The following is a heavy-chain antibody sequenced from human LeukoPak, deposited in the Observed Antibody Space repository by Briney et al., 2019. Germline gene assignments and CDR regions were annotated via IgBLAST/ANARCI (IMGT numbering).Heavy chain of an antibody. CDR2: IYYSGST. CDR3: ARWPYYYYGLDV. Sequence: PSEPLSLTCTVSGGSISSHYWSWIRQPPGKGLEWIGYIYYSGSTNYNPSLKSRVTISVDTSKNQFSLKLSSVTASDTAVYYCARWPYYYYGLDVWGQGTTVTVSS. V-gene: IGHV4-59*08. CDR1: GGSISSHY. J-gene: IGHJ6*02.